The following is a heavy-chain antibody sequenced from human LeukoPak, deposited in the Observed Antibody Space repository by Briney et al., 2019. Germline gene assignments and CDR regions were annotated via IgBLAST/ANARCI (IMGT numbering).Heavy chain of an antibody. CDR3: ARDDFWSGYRAIDY. D-gene: IGHD3-3*01. Sequence: PGGSLRLSCAASGFTFSSYGMHWVRQAPGKGLEWVAFIRYDGSNKYYADSVKGRFTISRDNSKNTLYLQMNSLRAEDTAVYYCARDDFWSGYRAIDYWGQGTLVTVSS. CDR1: GFTFSSYG. V-gene: IGHV3-30*02. CDR2: IRYDGSNK. J-gene: IGHJ4*02.